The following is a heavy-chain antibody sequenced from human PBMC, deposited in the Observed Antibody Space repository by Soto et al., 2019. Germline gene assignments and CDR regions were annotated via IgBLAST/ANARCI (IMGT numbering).Heavy chain of an antibody. Sequence: GGSMRLSSAASGFTFSDHYIDWIRQAPGKGLEWVGRTRNKGNTEYAASVKGRFTISRDDSKKSLYLQMDSLKTEDTAVYYCARSGSSTSCYDYWGQGTLVTVSS. CDR2: TRNKGNT. J-gene: IGHJ4*02. V-gene: IGHV3-72*01. D-gene: IGHD2-2*01. CDR3: ARSGSSTSCYDY. CDR1: GFTFSDHY.